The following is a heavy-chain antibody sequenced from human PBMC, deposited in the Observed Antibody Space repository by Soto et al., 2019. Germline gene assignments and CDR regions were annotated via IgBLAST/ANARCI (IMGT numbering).Heavy chain of an antibody. CDR2: IYHSGST. Sequence: PSETLSLTCAVSGGSISSGGYSWSWIRQPPGKGLEWIGYIYHSGSTYYNPSLKSRVTISVDRSKNQFSLKLSYVTAADTAVYYCARGLSIAARPDWFDPWGQGTLVTVSS. CDR3: ARGLSIAARPDWFDP. J-gene: IGHJ5*02. CDR1: GGSISSGGYS. D-gene: IGHD6-6*01. V-gene: IGHV4-30-2*01.